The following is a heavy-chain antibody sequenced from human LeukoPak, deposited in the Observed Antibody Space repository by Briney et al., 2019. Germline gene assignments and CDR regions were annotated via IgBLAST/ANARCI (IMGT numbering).Heavy chain of an antibody. J-gene: IGHJ4*02. CDR2: ISASGSNI. CDR1: GFPFSSYS. D-gene: IGHD1-1*01. CDR3: VRVKGTYFEF. Sequence: GGCLRLSCAVSGFPFSSYSMNWVRQAPGKGLEWVSYISASGSNIYYLDAVKGRFTVSRDNAMNSLFLQMDRPRAEDTAIYYCVRVKGTYFEFWGQGTPVTVSS. V-gene: IGHV3-48*01.